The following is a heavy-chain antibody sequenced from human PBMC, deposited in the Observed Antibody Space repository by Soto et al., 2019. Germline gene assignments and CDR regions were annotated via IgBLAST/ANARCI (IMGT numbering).Heavy chain of an antibody. Sequence: QVQLQESGPGLVKPSQTLSLTCTVSGGSISSGGHYWTWIRQLPGKGLEWIGYIFDSGNIFYYNPPLKSRVTISVDTSKNHFSLQLSSVTAADTAVYYCARDRVFQVWGQGTTVTVSS. V-gene: IGHV4-31*03. CDR1: GGSISSGGHY. CDR2: IFDSGNIF. D-gene: IGHD3-10*02. J-gene: IGHJ6*02. CDR3: ARDRVFQV.